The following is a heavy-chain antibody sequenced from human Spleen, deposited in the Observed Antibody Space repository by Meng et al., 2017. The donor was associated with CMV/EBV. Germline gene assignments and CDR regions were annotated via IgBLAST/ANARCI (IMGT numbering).Heavy chain of an antibody. CDR1: GGSISSYY. Sequence: GSLRLSCTVSGGSISSYYWSWIRQPPGKGLEWIGYIYYSGSTNYNPSLKSRVTISVDTSKNQFSLKLSSVTGADPAVNYCARGGLRFLEWAHRFDYWGQGTLVTVSS. CDR2: IYYSGST. J-gene: IGHJ4*02. D-gene: IGHD3-3*01. CDR3: ARGGLRFLEWAHRFDY. V-gene: IGHV4-59*01.